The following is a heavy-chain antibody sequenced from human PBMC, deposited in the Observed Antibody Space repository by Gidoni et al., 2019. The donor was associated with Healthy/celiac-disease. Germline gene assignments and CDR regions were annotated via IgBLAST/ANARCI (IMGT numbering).Heavy chain of an antibody. CDR3: AREIDTAMGD. D-gene: IGHD5-18*01. V-gene: IGHV3-33*01. Sequence: QVQLVESGGGVVQPGRSLRLSGAASGFTFSGYGMRWVRQAPGKGLEWVAVIWYDGSNKYYADSVKGRFTISRDNSKNTLYLQMNSLRAEDTAVYYCAREIDTAMGDWGQGTLVTVSS. CDR2: IWYDGSNK. CDR1: GFTFSGYG. J-gene: IGHJ4*02.